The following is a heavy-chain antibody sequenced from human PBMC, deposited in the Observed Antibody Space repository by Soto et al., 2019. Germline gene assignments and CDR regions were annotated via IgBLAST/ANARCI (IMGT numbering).Heavy chain of an antibody. Sequence: QVQLVESGGGVVQPGRSLRLSCAASGFTLSSYGMHWVRQAPGKGLEWVAVISYDGSNKYYVDSVKGRFIISRDNSKNTLYLQMNSLRAEDTAVYYCAKADYSQTYFDYWGQGTLVTVSS. J-gene: IGHJ4*02. CDR1: GFTLSSYG. CDR2: ISYDGSNK. D-gene: IGHD2-15*01. V-gene: IGHV3-30*18. CDR3: AKADYSQTYFDY.